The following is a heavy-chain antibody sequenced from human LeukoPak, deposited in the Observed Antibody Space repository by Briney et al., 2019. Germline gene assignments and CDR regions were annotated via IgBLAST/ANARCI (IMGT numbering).Heavy chain of an antibody. CDR3: AGGPVVPAAKYYYYYYGMDV. CDR1: VYTFISYS. D-gene: IGHD2-2*01. J-gene: IGHJ6*02. V-gene: IGHV3-48*01. Sequence: GGSLRLSRAASVYTFISYSMNWVCQAPGRGLEWVSYISSSSSTIYYADSVKGRFTISRDNAKNSLYLQMNSLRAEDTAVYYCAGGPVVPAAKYYYYYYGMDVWGQGTTVTVSS. CDR2: ISSSSSTI.